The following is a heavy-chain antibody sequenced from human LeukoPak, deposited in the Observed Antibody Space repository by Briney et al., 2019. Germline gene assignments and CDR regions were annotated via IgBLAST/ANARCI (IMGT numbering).Heavy chain of an antibody. J-gene: IGHJ4*02. V-gene: IGHV4-59*01. D-gene: IGHD3-16*01. CDR2: IHYSGST. Sequence: TSETLSLTCAVYGGSFSGYYWSWIRQPPGKGLEWIGYIHYSGSTNYNPSLKSRVTISVDTSKNQFSLRLSSVTAADTAVYYCARGWGYFDFWGQGTLLTVSS. CDR1: GGSFSGYY. CDR3: ARGWGYFDF.